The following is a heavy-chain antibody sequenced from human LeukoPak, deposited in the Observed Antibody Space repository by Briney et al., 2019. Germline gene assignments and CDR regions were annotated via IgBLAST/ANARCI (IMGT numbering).Heavy chain of an antibody. CDR1: GFSLSTYA. CDR2: ISYDGSNK. V-gene: IGHV3-30*04. Sequence: GGSLRLSCVASGFSLSTYAMHWVRQAPGKGLEWVAVISYDGSNKYYADSVKGRFTISRDNSKNTLYLEMNSLRAEDTAVYYCARVFGYYYDSSGGDYWGQGTLVTVSS. D-gene: IGHD3-22*01. CDR3: ARVFGYYYDSSGGDY. J-gene: IGHJ4*02.